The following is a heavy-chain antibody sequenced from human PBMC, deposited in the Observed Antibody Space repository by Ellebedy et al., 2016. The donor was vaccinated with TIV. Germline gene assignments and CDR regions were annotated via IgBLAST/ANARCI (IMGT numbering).Heavy chain of an antibody. J-gene: IGHJ4*02. CDR2: ISKNSGSV. CDR1: GFKFGDYY. CDR3: ARVHLGSVVGSEAGVFDY. Sequence: PGGSLRLSCAASGFKFGDYYMYWVRQAPGKGLEWVSGISKNSGSVGYADPVKGRFTISRDNAKNSLYLQMNSLRVEDTALYHCARVHLGSVVGSEAGVFDYWGQGILVTVSS. V-gene: IGHV3-9*01. D-gene: IGHD6-13*01.